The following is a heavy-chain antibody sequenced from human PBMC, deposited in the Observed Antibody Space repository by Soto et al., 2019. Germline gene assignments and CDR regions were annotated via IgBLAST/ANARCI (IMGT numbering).Heavy chain of an antibody. J-gene: IGHJ4*02. V-gene: IGHV3-21*01. CDR3: ARERGSYSSGWSAYFDY. Sequence: GGSVRLSCAASGFTFSSYSMNWVRQAPGKGLEWVSSISSSSSYIYYADSVKGRFTISRDNAKNSLYLQMNSLRAEDTAVYYCARERGSYSSGWSAYFDYWGQGTLVTVSS. CDR1: GFTFSSYS. CDR2: ISSSSSYI. D-gene: IGHD6-19*01.